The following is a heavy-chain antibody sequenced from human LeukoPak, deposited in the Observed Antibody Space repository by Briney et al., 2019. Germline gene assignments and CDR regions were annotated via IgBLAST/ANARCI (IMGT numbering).Heavy chain of an antibody. Sequence: SETLSLTCTVSGGSISSSSYYWGWIRQPPGKGLEWIGSIYYSGSTYYNPSLKSRVTISVDTSKNQFSLKLGSVTAAGTAVYYCARGYCTNAVCSLGPTQAWGQGTLVTVSS. CDR1: GGSISSSSYY. D-gene: IGHD2-8*01. J-gene: IGHJ4*02. CDR2: IYYSGST. CDR3: ARGYCTNAVCSLGPTQA. V-gene: IGHV4-39*07.